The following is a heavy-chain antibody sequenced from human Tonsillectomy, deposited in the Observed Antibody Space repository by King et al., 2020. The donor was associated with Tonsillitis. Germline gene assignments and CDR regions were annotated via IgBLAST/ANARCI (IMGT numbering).Heavy chain of an antibody. CDR2: MSWNSGSI. D-gene: IGHD1-26*01. Sequence: VQLVESGGGLVQPGRSLRLSCAASGFLFDDYAMYWVRQVPGKGLEWVSGMSWNSGSIGYADSVKGRFTISRDNAKNSLYLQMNSLRAEDTALYYCAKGMGATYAAFFDYWGQGTLVTVSS. CDR3: AKGMGATYAAFFDY. V-gene: IGHV3-9*01. J-gene: IGHJ4*02. CDR1: GFLFDDYA.